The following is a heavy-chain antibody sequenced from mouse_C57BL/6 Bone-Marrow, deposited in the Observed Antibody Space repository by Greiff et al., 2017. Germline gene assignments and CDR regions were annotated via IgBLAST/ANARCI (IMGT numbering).Heavy chain of an antibody. CDR1: GFTFSDYY. J-gene: IGHJ3*01. D-gene: IGHD1-1*01. Sequence: EVKLMESGGGLVQPGGSLKLSCAASGFTFSDYYMYWVRQTPEKRLEWVAYISNGGGSTYYPDTVKGRFTISRDIAKNTLYLQMSRLKSEDTAMYYCARRDGGFAYWGQGTLVTVSA. CDR2: ISNGGGST. CDR3: ARRDGGFAY. V-gene: IGHV5-12*01.